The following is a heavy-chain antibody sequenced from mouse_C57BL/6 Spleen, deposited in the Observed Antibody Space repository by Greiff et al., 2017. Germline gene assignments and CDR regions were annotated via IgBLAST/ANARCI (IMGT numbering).Heavy chain of an antibody. CDR2: IDPETGGT. Sequence: QVQLQQSGAELVRPGASVTLSCTASGYTFTDYEMHWVKQTPVHGLEWIGAIDPETGGTAYNQKFKGKAILTADKSSSTAYMELRSLTSEDSAVYYCTSPTVVPYAMDYWGQGTSVTVSS. D-gene: IGHD1-1*01. CDR1: GYTFTDYE. CDR3: TSPTVVPYAMDY. J-gene: IGHJ4*01. V-gene: IGHV1-15*01.